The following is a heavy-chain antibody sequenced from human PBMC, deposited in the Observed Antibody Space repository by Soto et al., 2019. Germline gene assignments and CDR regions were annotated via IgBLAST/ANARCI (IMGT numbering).Heavy chain of an antibody. CDR2: IDAGNGRT. J-gene: IGHJ4*02. CDR1: GYTFTKYA. V-gene: IGHV1-3*01. CDR3: ARGRWTETTADCYLDY. D-gene: IGHD1-1*01. Sequence: QVQLVQSGAEVKKPGASVKISCKGSGYTFTKYAVHWVRQAPGQRFEWMGWIDAGNGRTKYSQNFQGRVSITRDTSASTAYMELSSLGSEDTAVYYCARGRWTETTADCYLDYWGQGTLVAVSS.